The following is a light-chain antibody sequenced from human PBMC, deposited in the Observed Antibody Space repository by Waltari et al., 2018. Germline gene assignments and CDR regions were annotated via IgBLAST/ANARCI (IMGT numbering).Light chain of an antibody. Sequence: SYVLTQHPSVSVAPGEPARILCGGNNIGGKSVHWYQQKPGQAPVLVICADTDRPSGIPERITGTNSGNTAALTISGVEVGDEADYYCQVWDSTTDHWVFGGGTRLTVL. J-gene: IGLJ3*02. CDR2: ADT. V-gene: IGLV3-21*04. CDR1: NIGGKS. CDR3: QVWDSTTDHWV.